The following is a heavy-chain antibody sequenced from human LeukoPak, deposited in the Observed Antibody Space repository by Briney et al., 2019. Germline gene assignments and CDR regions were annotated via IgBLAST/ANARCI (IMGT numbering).Heavy chain of an antibody. CDR2: IYYSGST. CDR1: TFSSYA. Sequence: TFSSYAMSWIRQPPGKGLEWIGCIYYSGSTYYNPSLKSRVTISVDTSKNQLSLKLGSLTAADTAVYYWARHAYSGSYYGLSWFDPWGQGTLVTVSS. V-gene: IGHV4-39*01. CDR3: ARHAYSGSYYGLSWFDP. D-gene: IGHD1-26*01. J-gene: IGHJ5*02.